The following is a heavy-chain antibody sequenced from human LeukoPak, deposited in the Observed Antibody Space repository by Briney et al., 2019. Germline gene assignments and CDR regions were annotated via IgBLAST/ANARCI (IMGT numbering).Heavy chain of an antibody. CDR3: ARGQRYSGYDSGY. CDR2: MNPNSGNT. J-gene: IGHJ4*02. V-gene: IGHV1-8*01. Sequence: ASVKVSCKASGFTFTSYDINWVRQATGQGLEWMGWMNPNSGNTGYAQKFQGGVTMTRNTSISTAYMELSSLRSEDTAVYYCARGQRYSGYDSGYWGQGTLVTVSS. CDR1: GFTFTSYD. D-gene: IGHD5-12*01.